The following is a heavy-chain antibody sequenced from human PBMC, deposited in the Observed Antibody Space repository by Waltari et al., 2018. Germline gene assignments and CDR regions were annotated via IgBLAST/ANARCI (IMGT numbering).Heavy chain of an antibody. CDR3: ARDLAPGIAVTLFDY. J-gene: IGHJ4*02. CDR1: GYTFTGYY. Sequence: QVQLVQSGAEVKKPGASVKVSCKASGYTFTGYYMHWVRQAPGQGLEWMGRINPNSGGTNYAQKCQGRVTMTRDTSISTAYRELSRLRADDTAVYYCARDLAPGIAVTLFDYWGQGTLVIVSS. CDR2: INPNSGGT. V-gene: IGHV1-2*06. D-gene: IGHD6-19*01.